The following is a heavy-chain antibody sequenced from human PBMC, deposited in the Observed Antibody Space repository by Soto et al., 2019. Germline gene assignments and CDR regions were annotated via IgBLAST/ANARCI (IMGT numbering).Heavy chain of an antibody. D-gene: IGHD6-6*01. CDR2: IIPIFGTA. CDR3: ARDIVEVPHSSSFDNWFDP. CDR1: GGTFSSYA. V-gene: IGHV1-69*13. Sequence: ASVKVSCKASGGTFSSYAISWVRQAPGQGLEWMGGIIPIFGTANYAQKFQGRVTITADESTSTAYMELSSLRSEDTAVYYCARDIVEVPHSSSFDNWFDPWGQGTLVTVSS. J-gene: IGHJ5*02.